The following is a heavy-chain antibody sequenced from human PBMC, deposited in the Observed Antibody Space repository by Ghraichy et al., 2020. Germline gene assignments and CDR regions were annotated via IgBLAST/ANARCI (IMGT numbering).Heavy chain of an antibody. V-gene: IGHV3-13*05. D-gene: IGHD6-19*01. CDR1: GFTFSSYD. Sequence: GGSLRLSCAASGFTFSSYDMHWVRQATGKGLEWVSAIGTAGDPYYPGSVKGRFTISRENAKNSLYLQMNSLRAGDTAVYYCARVSGSSGWYYFDYWGQGTMVTVSS. J-gene: IGHJ4*02. CDR3: ARVSGSSGWYYFDY. CDR2: IGTAGDP.